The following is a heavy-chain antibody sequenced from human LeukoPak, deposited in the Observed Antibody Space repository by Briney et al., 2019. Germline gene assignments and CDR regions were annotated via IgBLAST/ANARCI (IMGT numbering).Heavy chain of an antibody. Sequence: GGTLRLSCAASGFTFSSYGMGWVRQAPGKGLEWVSAISGSGGSTYYADSVKGRFTISRDNSKNTLYLQMNSLRPEDTAVYYCARDLVNIYTTGSTYDAFDIWGQGTMVTVSS. V-gene: IGHV3-23*01. J-gene: IGHJ3*02. CDR1: GFTFSSYG. CDR3: ARDLVNIYTTGSTYDAFDI. D-gene: IGHD1-1*01. CDR2: ISGSGGST.